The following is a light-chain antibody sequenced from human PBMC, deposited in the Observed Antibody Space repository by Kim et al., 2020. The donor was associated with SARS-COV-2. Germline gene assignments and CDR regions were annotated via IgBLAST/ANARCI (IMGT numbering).Light chain of an antibody. V-gene: IGKV3-11*01. CDR2: DAS. J-gene: IGKJ4*01. CDR1: QSVSGY. Sequence: WSPGERATLSCRASQSVSGYLGWYQQKPGQPPRLLISDASNRASGVPARFSGSGSGTDFTLTISSLEPEDFAVYYCQQRISWPLTFGGGTKVDIK. CDR3: QQRISWPLT.